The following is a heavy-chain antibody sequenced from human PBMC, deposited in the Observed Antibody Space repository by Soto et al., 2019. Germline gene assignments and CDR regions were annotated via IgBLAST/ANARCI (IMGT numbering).Heavy chain of an antibody. CDR3: TTDSHFTMKLVRFDY. D-gene: IGHD3-22*01. CDR2: IKSKIDGGTT. CDR1: GFNFATAW. V-gene: IGHV3-15*07. J-gene: IGHJ4*01. Sequence: EVQLVESGGGLVEPGGSLRLSCAASGFNFATAWINWVRQAPGKGLEWVGRIKSKIDGGTTDFAAPVKGRFAISRDDPRNMVYFQMNSLEIKDTAVYYCTTDSHFTMKLVRFDYWGLGTLVTVSS.